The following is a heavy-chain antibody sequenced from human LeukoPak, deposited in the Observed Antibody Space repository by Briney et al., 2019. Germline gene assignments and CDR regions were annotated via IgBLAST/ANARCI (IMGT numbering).Heavy chain of an antibody. CDR3: ARTHLGMDV. CDR1: GYSFTSYG. CDR2: ISAYNGNT. D-gene: IGHD5-24*01. J-gene: IGHJ6*04. Sequence: GASVKVSCKASGYSFTSYGISWVRQAPGQGLEWMGWISAYNGNTNSARKFQGRVTMTTDTSTSTAYMEVRSLRSDDTAVYYRARTHLGMDVWGKGTTVIVSS. V-gene: IGHV1-18*01.